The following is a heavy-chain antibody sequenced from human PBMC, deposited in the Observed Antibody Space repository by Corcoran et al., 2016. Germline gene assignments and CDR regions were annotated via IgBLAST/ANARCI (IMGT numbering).Heavy chain of an antibody. Sequence: QVQLVESGGGVVQPGRSLRLSCAASGFTFSSYGMHWVRQAPGKGLEWVAVISYDGSNKYYADSVKGRFTISRDNSKNTLYLQMNSLRAEDTAGYYWAAGYSSSWYAEYFQHWGQGTLVTVSS. J-gene: IGHJ1*01. CDR3: AAGYSSSWYAEYFQH. D-gene: IGHD6-13*01. CDR1: GFTFSSYG. V-gene: IGHV3-30*03. CDR2: ISYDGSNK.